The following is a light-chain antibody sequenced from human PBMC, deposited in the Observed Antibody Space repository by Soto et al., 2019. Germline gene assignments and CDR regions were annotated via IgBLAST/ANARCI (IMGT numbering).Light chain of an antibody. V-gene: IGKV1-5*03. CDR1: QSISTW. CDR2: KAS. J-gene: IGKJ1*01. Sequence: DIQMTQSPSTLSASVGDRVTITCRASQSISTWLAWYQQKPGKAPKLLIYKASSLERGVPSRFSGSGSGTEFTLTISSLHPNDFATFYCQQYNTYSRTFGQGTKVEIK. CDR3: QQYNTYSRT.